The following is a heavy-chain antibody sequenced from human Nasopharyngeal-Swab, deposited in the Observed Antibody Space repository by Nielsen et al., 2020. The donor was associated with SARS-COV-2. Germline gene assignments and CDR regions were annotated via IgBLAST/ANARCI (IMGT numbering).Heavy chain of an antibody. CDR2: IYHSGST. CDR3: AREAGLLVQGVSVGGWFDP. Sequence: RQAPGKGLEWIGEIYHSGSTNYNPSLKSRVTISVDTSKNQFSLKLSSVTAADTAVYYCAREAGLLVQGVSVGGWFDPWGQGTLVTASS. D-gene: IGHD3-10*01. J-gene: IGHJ5*02. V-gene: IGHV4-34*01.